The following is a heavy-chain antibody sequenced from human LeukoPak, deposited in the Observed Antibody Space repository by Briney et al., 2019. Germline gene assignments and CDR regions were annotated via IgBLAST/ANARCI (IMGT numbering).Heavy chain of an antibody. CDR1: GGSFSGYY. D-gene: IGHD6-19*01. Sequence: SETLSLTCAVYGGSFSGYYWSWIRHPPGKGLEGIGEINHSGSTNYNPSLKSRVTISVDTSKNQFSLKLSSVTAADTAVYYCARAWGYSSGWYHDYWGQGTLVTVSS. CDR3: ARAWGYSSGWYHDY. V-gene: IGHV4-34*01. CDR2: INHSGST. J-gene: IGHJ4*02.